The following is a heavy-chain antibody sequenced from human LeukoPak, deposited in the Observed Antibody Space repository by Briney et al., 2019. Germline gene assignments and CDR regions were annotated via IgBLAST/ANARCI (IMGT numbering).Heavy chain of an antibody. J-gene: IGHJ4*02. D-gene: IGHD4-17*01. CDR2: IWYDGSNK. V-gene: IGHV3-33*08. CDR3: GLAPFAVTRPIDY. Sequence: GGSLRLSCAASGFTFSNYAMHWVRQAPGKGLEWVAVIWYDGSNKYYADSVKGRFTISRDNSKNTLYLQMNSLRAEDTAVYYCGLAPFAVTRPIDYWGQGTLVTVSS. CDR1: GFTFSNYA.